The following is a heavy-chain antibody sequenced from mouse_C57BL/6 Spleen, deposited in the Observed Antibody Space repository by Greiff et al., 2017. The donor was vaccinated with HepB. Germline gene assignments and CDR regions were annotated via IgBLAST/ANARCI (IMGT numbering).Heavy chain of an antibody. CDR1: GYTFTSYW. CDR2: IYPSDSET. V-gene: IGHV1-61*01. CDR3: ARSPYGHYFDY. D-gene: IGHD1-1*01. J-gene: IGHJ2*01. Sequence: QVQLQQPGAELVRPGSSVKLSCKASGYTFTSYWMDWVKQRPGQGLEWIGNIYPSDSETHYNQKFKDKATLTVDKSSSTAYMQLSSLPSEDSAVYYCARSPYGHYFDYWGQGTTLTVSS.